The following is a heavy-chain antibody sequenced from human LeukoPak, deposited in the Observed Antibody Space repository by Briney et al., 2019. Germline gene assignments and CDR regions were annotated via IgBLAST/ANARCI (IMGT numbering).Heavy chain of an antibody. Sequence: SVKVSCKASGYTFTSYGISWVRQAPGQGLEWMGGIIPIFGTANYAQKFQGRVTITADESTSTAYMELSSLRSEDTAVYYCARDRVGATPSDAFDIWGQGTMVTVSS. V-gene: IGHV1-69*13. D-gene: IGHD1-26*01. CDR1: GYTFTSYG. CDR3: ARDRVGATPSDAFDI. J-gene: IGHJ3*02. CDR2: IIPIFGTA.